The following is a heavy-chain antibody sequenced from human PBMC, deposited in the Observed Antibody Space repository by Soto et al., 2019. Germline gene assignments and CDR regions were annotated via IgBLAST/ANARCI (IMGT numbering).Heavy chain of an antibody. J-gene: IGHJ6*02. CDR1: GGTFSSYA. CDR3: ARVAAAEGYYYYGMDV. D-gene: IGHD6-13*01. CDR2: IIPIFGTA. Sequence: SVKVSCKASGGTFSSYAISWVRQSPGQGLEWMGGIIPIFGTANYAQKFQGRVTITADKSTSTAYMELSSLRSEDTAVYYCARVAAAEGYYYYGMDVWGQGTTVTVSS. V-gene: IGHV1-69*06.